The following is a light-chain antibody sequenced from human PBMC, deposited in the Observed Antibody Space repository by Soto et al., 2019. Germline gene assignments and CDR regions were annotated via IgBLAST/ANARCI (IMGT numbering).Light chain of an antibody. CDR2: GAF. J-gene: IGKJ5*01. Sequence: ETVMTQSPAALSVSPGERATLSCRASQSVSSNVAWYQQTPGQAPRLLICGAFTRAAGIPDRFSGSGAGTEFTLTISSLQSEDFAVYYCQQYNNWPPVTFGQGTRLEI. CDR1: QSVSSN. V-gene: IGKV3-15*01. CDR3: QQYNNWPPVT.